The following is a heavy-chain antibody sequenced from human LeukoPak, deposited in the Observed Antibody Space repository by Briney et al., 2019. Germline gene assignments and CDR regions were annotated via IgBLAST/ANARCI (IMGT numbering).Heavy chain of an antibody. CDR2: IKSKGGGGTT. Sequence: TGGSLRLSCTVSGLIYSDAWMSWVRQAPGKGLEWVGRIKSKGGGGTTDYAAPVKGRFTISRDDSKNTLYLQMNSLRTEDTAVYYCAQSMATILGTYFHYWGQGTLVTVSS. D-gene: IGHD5-24*01. CDR3: AQSMATILGTYFHY. J-gene: IGHJ4*02. CDR1: GLIYSDAW. V-gene: IGHV3-15*01.